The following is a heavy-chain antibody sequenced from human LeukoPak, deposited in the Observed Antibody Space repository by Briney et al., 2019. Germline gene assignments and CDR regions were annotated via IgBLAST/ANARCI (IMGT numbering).Heavy chain of an antibody. CDR2: INPSRGGT. V-gene: IGHV1-2*02. CDR1: GYTFTYYY. J-gene: IGHJ4*02. D-gene: IGHD5-12*01. CDR3: AKDGYSIAFNY. Sequence: GASVKVSCKASGYTFTYYYMHWVRQAPGQGLELMGLINPSRGGTNYAQKFQGRVTMTRDTSISTAYMELSRLRSDDTAVYYCAKDGYSIAFNYWGQGTLVTVSS.